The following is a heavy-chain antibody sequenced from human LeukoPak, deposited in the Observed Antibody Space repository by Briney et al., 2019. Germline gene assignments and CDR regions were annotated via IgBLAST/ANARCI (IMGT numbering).Heavy chain of an antibody. Sequence: ASVKVSCKASGYTFTGYYIHWVRQALGQGLGWMGWINPNSGGTNYAQNFQGRVTMTRDTYISTAYMEPNRLRSDDTAVYYCARVFQKQLSDYWGQGSLVTVSS. V-gene: IGHV1-2*02. CDR1: GYTFTGYY. CDR2: INPNSGGT. J-gene: IGHJ4*02. CDR3: ARVFQKQLSDY. D-gene: IGHD6-13*01.